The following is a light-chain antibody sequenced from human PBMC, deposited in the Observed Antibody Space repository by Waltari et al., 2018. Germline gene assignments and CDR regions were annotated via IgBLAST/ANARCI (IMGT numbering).Light chain of an antibody. CDR2: KGN. CDR1: SGSVSSTSY. J-gene: IGLJ3*02. Sequence: QTVLTQEPSLSVSPGGTVTLTCALSSGSVSSTSYATWYQQTPGPAPRTLVYKGNGRSSGGPDRFSGSILGNKAALTITGAQADDESDYYCSMYMGSGIWVFGGGTKLTVL. V-gene: IGLV8-61*01. CDR3: SMYMGSGIWV.